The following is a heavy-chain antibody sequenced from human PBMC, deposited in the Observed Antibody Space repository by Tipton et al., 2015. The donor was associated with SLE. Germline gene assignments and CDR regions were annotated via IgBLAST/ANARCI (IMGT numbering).Heavy chain of an antibody. CDR2: ISSSSGYI. V-gene: IGHV3-21*03. CDR1: GFTFSSYA. Sequence: SLRLSCAASGFTFSSYAMSWVRQAPGKGLEWVSSISSSSGYIYYADSVKGRFTISRDNAKNSLYLQMNSLRAEDTAVYYCARDPSAGTTGYFDYWGQGTLVTVSS. D-gene: IGHD1-7*01. J-gene: IGHJ4*02. CDR3: ARDPSAGTTGYFDY.